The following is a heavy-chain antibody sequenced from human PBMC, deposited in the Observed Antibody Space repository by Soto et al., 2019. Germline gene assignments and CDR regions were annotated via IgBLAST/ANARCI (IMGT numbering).Heavy chain of an antibody. CDR1: GYNFTNYW. CDR2: IYPGDSDT. CDR3: AGGGVRGVVTRTRDYYGMDV. V-gene: IGHV5-51*01. D-gene: IGHD3-10*01. J-gene: IGHJ6*02. Sequence: EVQLVQSGAEVKKPGESLKISCKGSGYNFTNYWIGWLRQMPGKGLESMGIIYPGDSDTRYSPSFQGQVTISADKSISTAYLQWSSLKASDTAMYYCAGGGVRGVVTRTRDYYGMDVWGQGTTVTVSS.